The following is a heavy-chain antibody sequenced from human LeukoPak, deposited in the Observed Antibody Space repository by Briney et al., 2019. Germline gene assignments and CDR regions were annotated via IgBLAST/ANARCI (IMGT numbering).Heavy chain of an antibody. CDR3: ARAETIAGSY. Sequence: GGSLRLSCAVSGVAVTSDYISWVRQAPGKGLEWVSGIYSEGGTKYADSAKRRFTVSRDTSKNTLYLQMNSLRPEDTAVYYCARAETIAGSYWGQGTLVTVSS. CDR1: GVAVTSDY. J-gene: IGHJ4*02. V-gene: IGHV3-53*01. CDR2: IYSEGGT. D-gene: IGHD2-15*01.